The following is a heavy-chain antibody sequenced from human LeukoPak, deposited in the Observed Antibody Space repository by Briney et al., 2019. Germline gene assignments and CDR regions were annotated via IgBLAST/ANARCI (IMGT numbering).Heavy chain of an antibody. D-gene: IGHD3-16*02. CDR3: ATSSLDDYIWGTYRHPLEF. Sequence: ASVKVSCKVSGNTLTDSSMHWVRQAPGKGLEWMGGFEPEDGETVYAQKFQGRVITTEDTSTDTGYMELSSLRSEDTAVYYCATSSLDDYIWGTYRHPLEFWGQGTLVTVSS. CDR2: FEPEDGET. J-gene: IGHJ4*02. V-gene: IGHV1-24*01. CDR1: GNTLTDSS.